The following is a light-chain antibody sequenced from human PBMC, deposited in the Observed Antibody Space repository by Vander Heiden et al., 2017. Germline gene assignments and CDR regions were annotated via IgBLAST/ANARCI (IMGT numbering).Light chain of an antibody. CDR1: SRDLGSYNL. Sequence: ARTQPPSLSAPSRQSTTVSCTGTSRDLGSYNLVSWYQQRLGKAPKLIFEEGSKRPEGVSNRVYGCNSANTECLTTKGVQAEDKSDYECCWFEGSRSVVFGGGTKLTVL. CDR2: EGS. V-gene: IGLV2-23*01. CDR3: CWFEGSRSVV. J-gene: IGLJ2*01.